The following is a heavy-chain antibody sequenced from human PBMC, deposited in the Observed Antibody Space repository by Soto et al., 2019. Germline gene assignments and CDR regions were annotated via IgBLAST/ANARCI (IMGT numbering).Heavy chain of an antibody. J-gene: IGHJ6*03. CDR2: ISGSGGST. D-gene: IGHD4-17*01. V-gene: IGHV3-23*01. Sequence: GGSLRLSCAASGFTFSSYAMSWVRQAPGKGLEWVSAISGSGGSTYYADSVKGRFTISRDNSKNTLYLQMNSLRAEDTAVYYCAKDRSTVTTWSSYYMDVWGKGTTVTVSS. CDR1: GFTFSSYA. CDR3: AKDRSTVTTWSSYYMDV.